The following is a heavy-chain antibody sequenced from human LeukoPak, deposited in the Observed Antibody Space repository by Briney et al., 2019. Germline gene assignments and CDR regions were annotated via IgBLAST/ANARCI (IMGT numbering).Heavy chain of an antibody. Sequence: SETLSLTCTVSGGSISSYYWSWIRQPPGKGLEWIGYIYYSGSTYYNPSLKSRVTISVDTSKNQFSLKLSSVTAADTAVYYCARDQEDDILTGYYFGMDYWGQGTLVTVSS. CDR1: GGSISSYY. J-gene: IGHJ4*02. CDR2: IYYSGST. CDR3: ARDQEDDILTGYYFGMDY. D-gene: IGHD3-9*01. V-gene: IGHV4-59*12.